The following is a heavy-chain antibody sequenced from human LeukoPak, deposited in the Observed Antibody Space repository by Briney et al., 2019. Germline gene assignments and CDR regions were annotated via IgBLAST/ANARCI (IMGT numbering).Heavy chain of an antibody. V-gene: IGHV3-48*03. D-gene: IGHD4-17*01. CDR3: ASTTVTTTGYFDY. Sequence: GGSLRLSCAASGFSFSSYEMTWVRQAPGKGLEWISCISSSGGITYYAASVKGRFTISRDNAKNSLYLQMNSLRAEDTAVYYCASTTVTTTGYFDYWGQGTLVTVSS. CDR1: GFSFSSYE. J-gene: IGHJ4*02. CDR2: ISSSGGIT.